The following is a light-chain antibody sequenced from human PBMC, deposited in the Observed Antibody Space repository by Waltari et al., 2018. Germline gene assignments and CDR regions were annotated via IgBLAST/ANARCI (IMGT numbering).Light chain of an antibody. Sequence: QSVLTQPPSASGTPGPRVIIPCSGSSSHVASNVFNWYHQPPGTAPKLLIFNDVDRPSGVPDRFSGSRSATSASLAISGLQSDDESTYYCASWDDRLDAYVFGTGTRVTVL. V-gene: IGLV1-44*01. CDR1: SSHVASNV. J-gene: IGLJ1*01. CDR2: NDV. CDR3: ASWDDRLDAYV.